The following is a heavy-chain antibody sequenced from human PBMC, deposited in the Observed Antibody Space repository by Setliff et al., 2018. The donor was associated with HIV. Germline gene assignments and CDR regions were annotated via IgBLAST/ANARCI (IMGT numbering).Heavy chain of an antibody. CDR1: GFTFSSYH. V-gene: IGHV3-48*04. CDR3: ARYALAVPGYHNAFDI. Sequence: GGSLRLSCAASGFTFSSYHMDWVRQAPGKGLEWVSYITSTSSIIYYADFVKGRFTISRDNAKNSLYLQMNSLRAEDTAVYYCARYALAVPGYHNAFDIWGQGTMVTVSS. CDR2: ITSTSSII. J-gene: IGHJ3*02. D-gene: IGHD6-19*01.